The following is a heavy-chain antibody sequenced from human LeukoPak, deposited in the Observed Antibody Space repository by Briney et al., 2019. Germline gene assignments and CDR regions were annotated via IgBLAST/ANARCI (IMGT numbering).Heavy chain of an antibody. D-gene: IGHD2-2*01. J-gene: IGHJ4*02. CDR1: GFAFDKYA. V-gene: IGHV3-23*01. CDR3: AKDRGCSSTSCYFEYYFDY. CDR2: ISRLGDDT. Sequence: GGSLRLSCAASGFAFDKYALSWVRQAPGKGLQWVSTISRLGDDTYYADSVKGRFTISRDNSKNTLYLQMNSLRAEDTAVHYCAKDRGCSSTSCYFEYYFDYWGQGTLVTVSS.